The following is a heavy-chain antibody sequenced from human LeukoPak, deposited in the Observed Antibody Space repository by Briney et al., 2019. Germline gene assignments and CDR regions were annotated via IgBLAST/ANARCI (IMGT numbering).Heavy chain of an antibody. D-gene: IGHD3-22*01. J-gene: IGHJ4*02. Sequence: GASVKVSCKASGYTFTGYYMHWVRQAPGQGLEWMGWINPNSGGTNYAQKFQGRVTMTRDTSTSTVYMELSSLRSEDTAVYYCARGGPEYYDSSGYYYSFWGQGTLVTVSS. CDR2: INPNSGGT. CDR3: ARGGPEYYDSSGYYYSF. V-gene: IGHV1-2*02. CDR1: GYTFTGYY.